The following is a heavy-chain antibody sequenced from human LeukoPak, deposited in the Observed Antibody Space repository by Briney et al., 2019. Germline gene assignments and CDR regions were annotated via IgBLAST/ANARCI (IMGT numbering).Heavy chain of an antibody. CDR1: GFIFSSYS. CDR2: ISSSSSTI. CDR3: ARGGVDSGWPYYYGMDV. Sequence: GGSLRLSCETSGFIFSSYSMNWVRQAPGKGLEWVSYISSSSSTIYYADSVKGRFTISRDNAKNSLYLQMNSLRAEDTAVYYCARGGVDSGWPYYYGMDVWGQGTTVTVSS. V-gene: IGHV3-48*04. J-gene: IGHJ6*02. D-gene: IGHD6-19*01.